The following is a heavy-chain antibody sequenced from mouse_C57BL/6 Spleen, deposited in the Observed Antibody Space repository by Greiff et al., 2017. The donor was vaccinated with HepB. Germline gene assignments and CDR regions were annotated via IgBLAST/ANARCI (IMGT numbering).Heavy chain of an antibody. CDR3: ARGENLLLRLYAMDY. Sequence: QVQLQQPGAELVRPGSSVKLSCKASGYTFTSYWMHWVKQRPIQGLEWIGNIDPSDSETHYNQKFKDKATLTVDKSSSTAYMQLSSLTSEDSAVYYCARGENLLLRLYAMDYWGQGTSVTVSS. J-gene: IGHJ4*01. CDR2: IDPSDSET. V-gene: IGHV1-52*01. D-gene: IGHD1-1*01. CDR1: GYTFTSYW.